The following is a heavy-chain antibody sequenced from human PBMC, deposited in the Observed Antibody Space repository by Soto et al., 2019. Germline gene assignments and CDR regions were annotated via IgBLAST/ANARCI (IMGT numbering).Heavy chain of an antibody. D-gene: IGHD2-15*01. CDR1: GFTFSSYA. J-gene: IGHJ4*02. CDR2: VSIGGST. Sequence: PGGSLRLSCAASGFTFSSYAMGWVRQGPGKGLEWVAVVSIGGSTHYADSVRGRFTISRVNSKNTLSLQMNSLTAEDTAVYFCAKRRGAGGHFDYWGQGALVTVSS. CDR3: AKRRGAGGHFDY. V-gene: IGHV3-23*01.